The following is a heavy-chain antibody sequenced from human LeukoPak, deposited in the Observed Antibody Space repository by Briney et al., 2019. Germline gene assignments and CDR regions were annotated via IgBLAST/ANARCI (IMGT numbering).Heavy chain of an antibody. CDR3: ARPMTTLSMTHYYYGMDV. CDR2: INPNSGGT. CDR1: GYTFTGYY. D-gene: IGHD4-11*01. J-gene: IGHJ6*02. Sequence: ASVTVSCTASGYTFTGYYMHWVRQAPGQGLEWMGWINPNSGGTNYAQKFQGRVTMTRDTSISTAYMELSRLRSDDTAVYYCARPMTTLSMTHYYYGMDVWGQGTTVTVSS. V-gene: IGHV1-2*02.